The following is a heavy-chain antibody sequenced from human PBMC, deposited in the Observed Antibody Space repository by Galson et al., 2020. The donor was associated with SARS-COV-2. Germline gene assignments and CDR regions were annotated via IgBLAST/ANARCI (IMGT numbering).Heavy chain of an antibody. CDR3: ARGRRMVRGVIITFVYYYYMDG. CDR2: MNPNSGNT. Sequence: ASVKVSCTASGYTFTSYDINWVRQATGQGLEWMGWMNPNSGNTGYAQTFQGGVTMTRNTSISTAYMELSSLRSEDTAVYYCARGRRMVRGVIITFVYYYYMDGWGKGTTVTV. D-gene: IGHD3-10*01. J-gene: IGHJ6*03. V-gene: IGHV1-8*01. CDR1: GYTFTSYD.